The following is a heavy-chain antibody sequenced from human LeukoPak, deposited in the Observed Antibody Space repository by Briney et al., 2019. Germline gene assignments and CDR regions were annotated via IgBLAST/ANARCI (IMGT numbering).Heavy chain of an antibody. CDR2: IYSGGRT. Sequence: GGSLRLSCAASGFTVSSNYMSWVRQAPGKGLEWVSVIYSGGRTYYADPVKGRFTISRDNSKNTLYLQMNSLRAEDTAVYYCARRADIVVVPDAFDIWGQGTMVTVSS. D-gene: IGHD2-2*01. CDR1: GFTVSSNY. V-gene: IGHV3-66*04. J-gene: IGHJ3*02. CDR3: ARRADIVVVPDAFDI.